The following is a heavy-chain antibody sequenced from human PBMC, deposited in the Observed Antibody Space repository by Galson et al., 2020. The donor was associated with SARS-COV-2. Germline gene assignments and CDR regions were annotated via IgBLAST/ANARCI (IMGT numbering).Heavy chain of an antibody. V-gene: IGHV3-74*01. CDR1: GFSFSSYW. Sequence: GESLKISCVASGFSFSSYWMHWVRQAPGKGLVWVSRLSTDGTSTSYADSVRGRFTISRDNAKNTLFLQMNSLRAEDTAVYYCARPNTVTPIPPVSWGQGTLVTVSS. CDR3: ARPNTVTPIPPVS. J-gene: IGHJ4*02. CDR2: LSTDGTST. D-gene: IGHD4-17*01.